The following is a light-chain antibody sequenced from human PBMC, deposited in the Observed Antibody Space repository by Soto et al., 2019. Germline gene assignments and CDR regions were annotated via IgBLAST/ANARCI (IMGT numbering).Light chain of an antibody. CDR2: GAA. J-gene: IGKJ2*01. CDR3: EVYKFRLYT. V-gene: IGKV3-15*01. Sequence: EMLMTLSAAAVSVPTGERATLSCRASQRVSSNLAWCQRKPGQAPALLINGAATRATGIPARFRGRGSGTEVTLTISFLQSEDCAVDYCEVYKFRLYTFC. CDR1: QRVSSN.